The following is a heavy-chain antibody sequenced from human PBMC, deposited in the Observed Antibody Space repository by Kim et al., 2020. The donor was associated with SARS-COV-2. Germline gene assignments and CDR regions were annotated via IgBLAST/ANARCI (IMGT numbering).Heavy chain of an antibody. CDR1: GFNFGTYA. V-gene: IGHV3-23*01. D-gene: IGHD6-19*01. CDR3: VKGRSTVPGSKDLDY. CDR2: IGSTSENI. Sequence: GGSLRLSCVASGFNFGTYAMLWVRQAPGKGLEWVSRIGSTSENIFYADSEKGRFTTSRDNSKNTVFLHLNSLRDEDKAIYYCVKGRSTVPGSKDLDYWG. J-gene: IGHJ4*01.